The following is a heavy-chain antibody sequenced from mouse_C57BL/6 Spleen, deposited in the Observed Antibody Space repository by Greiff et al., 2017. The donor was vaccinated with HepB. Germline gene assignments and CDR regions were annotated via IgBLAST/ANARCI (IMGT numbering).Heavy chain of an antibody. CDR3: ARFYDYDAYYFDY. V-gene: IGHV5-17*01. Sequence: DVMLVESGGGLVKPGGSLKLSCAASGFTFSDYGMHWVRQAPEKGLEWVAYISSGSSTIYYADTVKGRFTISRDNAKNTLFLQMTSLRSEDTAMYYCARFYDYDAYYFDYWGQGTTLTVSS. D-gene: IGHD2-4*01. CDR1: GFTFSDYG. CDR2: ISSGSSTI. J-gene: IGHJ2*01.